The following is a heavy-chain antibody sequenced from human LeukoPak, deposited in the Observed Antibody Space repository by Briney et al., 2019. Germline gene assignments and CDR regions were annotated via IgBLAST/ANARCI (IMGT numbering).Heavy chain of an antibody. CDR3: ASLYIAAVSLVPDY. CDR1: GGSISSSSYY. CDR2: IYYSGST. D-gene: IGHD6-13*01. Sequence: PSETLSLTCTVSGGSISSSSYYWGWIRQPPGKGLEWIGSIYYSGSTYYNPSLKSRVTISVDTSKNQFSLKLSSVTAADTAVYYCASLYIAAVSLVPDYWGQGTLVTVSS. J-gene: IGHJ4*02. V-gene: IGHV4-39*07.